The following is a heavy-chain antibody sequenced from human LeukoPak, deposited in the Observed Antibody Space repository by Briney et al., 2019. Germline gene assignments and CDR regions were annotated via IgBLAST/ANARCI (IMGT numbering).Heavy chain of an antibody. CDR3: ARDLISSGGYCLDF. V-gene: IGHV3-21*01. Sequence: GGSLRLSCAASGFTFSNYYMNWVRQAPGKGLVWFSSISSRSTYIYYADSVKGGFIISRDNEKNSLYLQMDILRVEVTAIYYCARDLISSGGYCLDFWGQRTLVTVSS. J-gene: IGHJ4*02. D-gene: IGHD2-8*02. CDR2: ISSRSTYI. CDR1: GFTFSNYY.